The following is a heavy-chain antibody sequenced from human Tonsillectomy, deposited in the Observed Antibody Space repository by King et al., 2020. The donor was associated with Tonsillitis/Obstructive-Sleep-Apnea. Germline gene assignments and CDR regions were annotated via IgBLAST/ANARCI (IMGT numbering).Heavy chain of an antibody. CDR2: IHPGGRT. CDR3: ARGDIVVVVAATGKTGSYYMDV. Sequence: LPQLGAGLLRPSATLSLTCAVYGGSFSGYYWSWIRQSPGKGLEWIGDIHPGGRTHPNPSLQSRVPISVDTSKNQFSLKLSSVTAADTAVDYCARGDIVVVVAATGKTGSYYMDVWGKGPTVTVSS. CDR1: GGSFSGYY. J-gene: IGHJ6*03. V-gene: IGHV4-34*01. D-gene: IGHD2-15*01.